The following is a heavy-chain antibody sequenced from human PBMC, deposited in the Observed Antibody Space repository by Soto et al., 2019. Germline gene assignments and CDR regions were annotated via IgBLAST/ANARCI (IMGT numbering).Heavy chain of an antibody. Sequence: GGSLRLSCAASGLAFSTHWMTWVRQAPGKGLEWVANINQDGTEKYYVDSVKGRFTISRDNAKNSLYLQMNSLTAEDTALYYCETTTNKVHYYVGVFDFWGQGALVTVSS. D-gene: IGHD3-16*01. J-gene: IGHJ4*02. CDR1: GLAFSTHW. CDR2: INQDGTEK. CDR3: ETTTNKVHYYVGVFDF. V-gene: IGHV3-7*01.